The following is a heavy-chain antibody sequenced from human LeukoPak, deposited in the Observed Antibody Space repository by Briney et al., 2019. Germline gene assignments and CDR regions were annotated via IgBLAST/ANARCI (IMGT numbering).Heavy chain of an antibody. D-gene: IGHD3-10*01. V-gene: IGHV3-30*04. CDR1: GFTFSSYA. CDR2: ISYDGSNK. CDR3: ASAWGVRTMVRGVTKD. J-gene: IGHJ4*02. Sequence: GGSLRLSCAASGFTFSSYAMHWVRQAPGKGLEWVAVISYDGSNKYYADSVKGRFTISRDNSKNTLYLQMNSLRAEDTAVYYCASAWGVRTMVRGVTKDWGQGTLVTVSS.